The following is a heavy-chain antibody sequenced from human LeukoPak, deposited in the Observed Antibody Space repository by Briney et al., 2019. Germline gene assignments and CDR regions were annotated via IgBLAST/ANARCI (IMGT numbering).Heavy chain of an antibody. CDR3: ARIDRSVAGTIDY. J-gene: IGHJ4*02. CDR2: IYYSGST. CDR1: GGSISSYF. Sequence: SETLSLTCTVSGGSISSYFWSWIRQPPGKGLEWIGYIYYSGSTNYNPSLKSRVTMSVDTSKNQFSLKLSSVTAADTAVYYCARIDRSVAGTIDYWGQGTLVTVSS. V-gene: IGHV4-59*08. D-gene: IGHD6-19*01.